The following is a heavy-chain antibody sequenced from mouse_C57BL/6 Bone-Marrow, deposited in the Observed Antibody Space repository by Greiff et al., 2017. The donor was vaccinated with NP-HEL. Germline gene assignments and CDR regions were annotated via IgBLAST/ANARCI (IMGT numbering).Heavy chain of an antibody. Sequence: VQLQQSGAELARPGASVKLSCKASGYTFTSYGISWVKQRTGQGLEWIGEIYPRSGNTYYNEKFKGKATLTADKSSSTAYMELRSLTSEDSAVYFCAREPPTVVAGYWYFDVWGTGTTVTVSS. J-gene: IGHJ1*03. CDR2: IYPRSGNT. D-gene: IGHD1-1*01. CDR1: GYTFTSYG. V-gene: IGHV1-81*01. CDR3: AREPPTVVAGYWYFDV.